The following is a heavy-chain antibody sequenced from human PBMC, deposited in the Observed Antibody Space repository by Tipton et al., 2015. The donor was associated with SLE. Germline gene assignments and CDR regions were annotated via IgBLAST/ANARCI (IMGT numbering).Heavy chain of an antibody. Sequence: SLRLSCAASGFTVSSNYMSWVRQAPGKGLEWVSGISGNGGSTYYADSVKGRFTMSRDNSKNTLYLQMNSLRADDTAVYYCAKTPYDYVWGSYRRLDYWGQGTLVTVSS. CDR3: AKTPYDYVWGSYRRLDY. J-gene: IGHJ4*02. V-gene: IGHV3-23*01. CDR1: GFTVSSNY. CDR2: ISGNGGST. D-gene: IGHD3-16*02.